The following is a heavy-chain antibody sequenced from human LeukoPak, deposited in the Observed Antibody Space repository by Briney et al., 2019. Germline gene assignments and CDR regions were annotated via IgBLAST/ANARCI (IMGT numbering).Heavy chain of an antibody. CDR1: GGSVSSGGYY. V-gene: IGHV4-61*08. CDR2: VYYSGST. Sequence: SETLSLTCTVSGGSVSSGGYYWTWIRQPPGKGLEYIGYVYYSGSTNYNPSLKSRVTISVDTSKNQFSLKLSSVTAADTAVYYCARGMRYYGSGSRPYYYYGMDVWGQGTTVTVSS. D-gene: IGHD3-10*01. J-gene: IGHJ6*02. CDR3: ARGMRYYGSGSRPYYYYGMDV.